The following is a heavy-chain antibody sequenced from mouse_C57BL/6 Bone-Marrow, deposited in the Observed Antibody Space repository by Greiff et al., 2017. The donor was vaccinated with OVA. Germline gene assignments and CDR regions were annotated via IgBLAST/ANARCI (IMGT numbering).Heavy chain of an antibody. J-gene: IGHJ3*01. V-gene: IGHV1-64*01. CDR1: GYTFTSYW. CDR2: IHPNSGST. CDR3: SLLEAY. Sequence: QVQLKQPGAELVKPGASVKLSCKASGYTFTSYWMHWVKQRPGQGLEWIGMIHPNSGSTNYNEKFKSKATLTVDKSSSTAYMQLSSLTSADSAVYYCSLLEAYWGQGTLVTVSA.